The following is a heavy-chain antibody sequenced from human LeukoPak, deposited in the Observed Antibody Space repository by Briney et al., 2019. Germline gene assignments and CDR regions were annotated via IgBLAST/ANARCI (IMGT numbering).Heavy chain of an antibody. CDR1: GFTFSSYS. V-gene: IGHV3-21*01. Sequence: PGGSLRLSCAASGFTFSSYSMNWVRQAPGKGLEWVSSISSSSSYIYYAGSVKGRFTISRDNAKNSLYLQMNSLRAEDTAVYYCARFASLGIVVVTAMDYWGQGTLVTVSS. CDR3: ARFASLGIVVVTAMDY. D-gene: IGHD2-21*02. CDR2: ISSSSSYI. J-gene: IGHJ4*02.